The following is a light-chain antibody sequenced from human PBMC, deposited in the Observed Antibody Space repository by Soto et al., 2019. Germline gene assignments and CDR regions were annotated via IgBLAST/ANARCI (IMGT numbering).Light chain of an antibody. CDR1: QSIDSY. CDR2: AAS. J-gene: IGKJ1*01. CDR3: QQSYSSPPT. V-gene: IGKV1-39*01. Sequence: DIQMTQSPSSLSASVGDRVTVTCRASQSIDSYLNWYQQKPGKAPKLLIYAASSLQSGVPSRFSGSGSGTDFTLTISSLLPEDFATYYCQQSYSSPPTFGQGTKVDIK.